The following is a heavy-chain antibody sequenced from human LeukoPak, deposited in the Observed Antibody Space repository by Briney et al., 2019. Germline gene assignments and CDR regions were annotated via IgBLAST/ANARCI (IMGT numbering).Heavy chain of an antibody. V-gene: IGHV4-61*05. CDR2: IYYSGST. D-gene: IGHD6-19*01. CDR3: ARHGMDSSGWYQRYYYYGMDV. J-gene: IGHJ6*02. CDR1: GGSISSSSYY. Sequence: PSETLSLTCTVSGGSISSSSYYWGWIRQPLGKGLEWIGYIYYSGSTNYNPSLKSRVTISVDTSKNQFSLKLSSVTAADTAVYYCARHGMDSSGWYQRYYYYGMDVWGQGTTVTVSS.